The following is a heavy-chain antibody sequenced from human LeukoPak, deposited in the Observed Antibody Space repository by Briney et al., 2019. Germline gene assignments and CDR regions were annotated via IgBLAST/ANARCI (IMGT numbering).Heavy chain of an antibody. J-gene: IGHJ4*02. D-gene: IGHD6-13*01. CDR3: AKDQTGYSSSWYGWAFDY. Sequence: GGSLRLSCAPSGFTFSSYAMSWVRQAPGKGLEWVSAISGSGGSTYYADSVKGRFTISRDNSKNTLYLQMDSLRAEDTAVYYCAKDQTGYSSSWYGWAFDYWGQGTLVTVSS. V-gene: IGHV3-23*01. CDR1: GFTFSSYA. CDR2: ISGSGGST.